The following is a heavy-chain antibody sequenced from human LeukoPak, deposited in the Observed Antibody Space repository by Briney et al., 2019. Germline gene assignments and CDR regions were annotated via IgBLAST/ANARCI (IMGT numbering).Heavy chain of an antibody. D-gene: IGHD3-3*01. CDR3: ARHGVTIFGPLRGAFDI. CDR2: IYHSGST. V-gene: IGHV4-30-2*01. CDR1: GGSISSGGYY. J-gene: IGHJ3*02. Sequence: SQTLSLTCTVSGGSISSGGYYWSWIRQPPGKGLEWIGYIYHSGSTYYNPSLKSRVTISVDRSKNQFSLKLSSVTAADTAVYYCARHGVTIFGPLRGAFDIWGQGTMVTVSS.